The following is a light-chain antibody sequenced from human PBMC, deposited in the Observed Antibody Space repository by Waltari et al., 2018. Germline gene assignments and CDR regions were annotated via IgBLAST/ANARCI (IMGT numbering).Light chain of an antibody. Sequence: DIQMTQSPSTLSASVGDRVTITCRASQSLSNWLAWYQQKPGKAPKVLIYKASTLESGVPSRFSGGGSGTEFTLTNSSLQPGDFATYYCQQYRNLWTFGQGTKVEIK. CDR2: KAS. J-gene: IGKJ1*01. V-gene: IGKV1-5*03. CDR3: QQYRNLWT. CDR1: QSLSNW.